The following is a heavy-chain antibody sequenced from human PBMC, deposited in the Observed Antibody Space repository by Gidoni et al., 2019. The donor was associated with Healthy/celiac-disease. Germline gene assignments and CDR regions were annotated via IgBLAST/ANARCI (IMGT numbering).Heavy chain of an antibody. CDR2: IWYDGSNK. Sequence: QVQLVESGGGVVQPGRSLRLSCAASGFTFSSYGMHWVRQAPGKGLEWVAVIWYDGSNKYYADSVKGRFTISRDNSKNTLYLQMNSLRAEDTAVYYCARDGPYEVAGDYYYYGMDVWGQGTTVTVSS. V-gene: IGHV3-33*01. CDR1: GFTFSSYG. J-gene: IGHJ6*02. CDR3: ARDGPYEVAGDYYYYGMDV. D-gene: IGHD6-19*01.